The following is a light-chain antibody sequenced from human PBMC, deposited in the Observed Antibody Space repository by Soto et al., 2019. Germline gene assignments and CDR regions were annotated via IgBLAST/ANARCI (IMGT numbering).Light chain of an antibody. J-gene: IGKJ1*01. CDR2: DAS. V-gene: IGKV1-5*01. CDR3: QQYDTEWT. Sequence: DIQMTQSSSTLSASVGDRVTITCRASQSISSWLAWYQQKPGKAPKLLIYDASSLESGVPSRFSGSGSGTEFTLTIISLQPDDFATYYCQQYDTEWTFGQET. CDR1: QSISSW.